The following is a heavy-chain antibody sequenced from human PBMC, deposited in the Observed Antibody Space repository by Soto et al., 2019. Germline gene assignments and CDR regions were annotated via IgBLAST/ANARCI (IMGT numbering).Heavy chain of an antibody. CDR3: ARMGHNEVDIIGYFDY. J-gene: IGHJ4*02. CDR2: IIPIFGTA. CDR1: GGTFSSYA. V-gene: IGHV1-69*01. D-gene: IGHD1-1*01. Sequence: QVQLVQSGAEVKKPGSSVKVSCKASGGTFSSYAISWVQQAPGQGLEWMGGIIPIFGTANYAQKFQGRVTITADESTSTAYMELSSLRSEDTAVYYCARMGHNEVDIIGYFDYWGQGTLVTVSS.